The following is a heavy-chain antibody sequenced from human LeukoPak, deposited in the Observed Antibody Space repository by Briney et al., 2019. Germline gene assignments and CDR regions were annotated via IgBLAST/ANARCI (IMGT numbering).Heavy chain of an antibody. CDR2: IYSNNTT. CDR3: ARGITMMIVAPGY. D-gene: IGHD3-22*01. CDR1: GFTVSRNY. J-gene: IGHJ4*02. V-gene: IGHV3-53*01. Sequence: GGSLRLSCAASGFTVSRNYMTWVRQAPGKGLEWVSVIYSNNTTYYADSVKGRFTISRDSSKNTLYLQMNSLRVEDTAIYYCARGITMMIVAPGYWGQGTLVTVSS.